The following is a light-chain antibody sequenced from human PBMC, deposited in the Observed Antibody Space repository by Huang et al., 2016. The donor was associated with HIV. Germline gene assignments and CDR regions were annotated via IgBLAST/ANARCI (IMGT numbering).Light chain of an antibody. Sequence: IVMTQSPLSLPVTPGEPASISCRSSQSLLRSNGYTYLDWYLQRPGQSPQLLISLGSNRASGVPDRFSGSASGTNFTLKVSRVEADDLGTYYCMQGLQTPGVTFGPGTKVDFK. V-gene: IGKV2-28*01. CDR1: QSLLRSNGYTY. CDR3: MQGLQTPGVT. J-gene: IGKJ3*01. CDR2: LGS.